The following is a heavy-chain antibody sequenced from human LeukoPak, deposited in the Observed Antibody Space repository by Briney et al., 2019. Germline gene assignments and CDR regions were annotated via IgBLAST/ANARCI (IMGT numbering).Heavy chain of an antibody. V-gene: IGHV1-8*01. CDR3: ARVDILTGYYFFDY. CDR2: INPKSGNT. D-gene: IGHD3-9*01. J-gene: IGHJ4*02. Sequence: ASVKVSCKASGYTFTSYDINWVRQATGQGLEWMGWINPKSGNTGYAQKFQGRVTITRDTPLSTVYMELSSLRSEDTAVYYCARVDILTGYYFFDYWGQGTLVTVSS. CDR1: GYTFTSYD.